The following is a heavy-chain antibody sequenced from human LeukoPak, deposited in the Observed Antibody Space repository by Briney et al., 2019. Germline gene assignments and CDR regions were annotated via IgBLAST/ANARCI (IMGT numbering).Heavy chain of an antibody. J-gene: IGHJ5*02. D-gene: IGHD4-11*01. CDR1: GGSISSYY. CDR2: IYYSGST. CDR3: ASTGLYSNGWFDP. Sequence: PSETLSLICTVSGGSISSYYWSWIRQPPGKGLEWIGYIYYSGSTYYNPSLKSRVTISVDTSKNQFSLKLSSVTAADAAVYYCASTGLYSNGWFDPWGQGTLVTVSS. V-gene: IGHV4-59*08.